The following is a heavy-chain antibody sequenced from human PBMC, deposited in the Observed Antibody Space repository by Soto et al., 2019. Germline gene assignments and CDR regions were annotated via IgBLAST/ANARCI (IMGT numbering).Heavy chain of an antibody. CDR1: GYTFTSYA. D-gene: IGHD3-22*01. CDR3: ARDHPIVEYAFDI. V-gene: IGHV1-3*01. J-gene: IGHJ3*02. CDR2: INAGNGNT. Sequence: ASVKVSCKDSGYTFTSYAMHWVRQAPGQRLEWMGWINAGNGNTKYSQKFQGRVTITRDTSASTAYMELSSLRSEDTAVYYCARDHPIVEYAFDIWGQGTMVTVSS.